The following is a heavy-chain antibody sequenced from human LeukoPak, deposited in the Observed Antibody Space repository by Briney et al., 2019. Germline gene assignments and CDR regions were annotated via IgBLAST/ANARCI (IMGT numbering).Heavy chain of an antibody. Sequence: ASVKVSCKASGYTFTGYYMHWVRQAPGQGLEWMGWINPNSGGTNYAQKLQGRVTMTRDTSISTAYMELSRLRSDDTAVYYCARTYYYGSGSYYRIWGQGTMVTVSS. CDR2: INPNSGGT. J-gene: IGHJ3*02. CDR1: GYTFTGYY. V-gene: IGHV1-2*02. D-gene: IGHD3-10*01. CDR3: ARTYYYGSGSYYRI.